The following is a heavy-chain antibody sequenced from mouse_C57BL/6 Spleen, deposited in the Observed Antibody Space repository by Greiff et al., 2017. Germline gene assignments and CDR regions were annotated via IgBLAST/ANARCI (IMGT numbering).Heavy chain of an antibody. Sequence: VKLQESGAELVKPGASVKLSCKASGYTFTSYWMHWVKQRPGQGLEWIGMIHPNSGSTNYNEKFKSKATLTVDKSSSTAYMQLSSLTSEDSAVYYCARETGLAWFAYWGQGTLVTVAA. D-gene: IGHD4-1*01. V-gene: IGHV1-64*01. CDR3: ARETGLAWFAY. CDR1: GYTFTSYW. CDR2: IHPNSGST. J-gene: IGHJ3*01.